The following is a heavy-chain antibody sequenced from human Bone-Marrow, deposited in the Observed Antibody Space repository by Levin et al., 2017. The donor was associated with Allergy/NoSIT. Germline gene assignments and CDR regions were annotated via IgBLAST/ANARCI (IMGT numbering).Heavy chain of an antibody. CDR1: GFTFSDYG. Sequence: GGSLRLSCAASGFTFSDYGMHWVRQAPGKGLEWVAVISYDGSNEYYADSVRGRFTISRDNSKNTVYLQMNSLRAEDTAVYYCAKSPGESANWFDPWGQGTLVTVSS. V-gene: IGHV3-30*18. J-gene: IGHJ5*02. D-gene: IGHD3-10*01. CDR2: ISYDGSNE. CDR3: AKSPGESANWFDP.